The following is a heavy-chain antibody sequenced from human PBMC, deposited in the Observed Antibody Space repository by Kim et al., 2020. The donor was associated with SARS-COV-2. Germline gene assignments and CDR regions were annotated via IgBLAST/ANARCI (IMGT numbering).Heavy chain of an antibody. V-gene: IGHV3-30*18. D-gene: IGHD4-4*01. Sequence: GGSLRLSCAASGFTFSSYGMHWVRQAPGKGLEWVAVISYDGSNKYYAGSVKGRFTISRDNSRNTLYLQMNSLRAEDTAVYYCAKGNSNPDWFDPWGQGTL. CDR3: AKGNSNPDWFDP. CDR2: ISYDGSNK. CDR1: GFTFSSYG. J-gene: IGHJ5*02.